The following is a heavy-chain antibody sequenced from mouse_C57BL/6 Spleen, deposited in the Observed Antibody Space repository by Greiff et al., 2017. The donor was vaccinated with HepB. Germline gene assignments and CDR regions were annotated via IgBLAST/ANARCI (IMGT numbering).Heavy chain of an antibody. CDR1: GYTFTDYY. CDR2: INPYNGGT. J-gene: IGHJ3*01. CDR3: ARRDHKEGFAY. V-gene: IGHV1-19*01. Sequence: VQLQQSGPVLVKPGASVKMSCKASGYTFTDYYMNWVKQSHGKSLEWIGVINPYNGGTSYNLKFKGKATLTVDKSSSTAYMELNSLTSEDSAVYYCARRDHKEGFAYWGQGTLVTVSA. D-gene: IGHD3-3*01.